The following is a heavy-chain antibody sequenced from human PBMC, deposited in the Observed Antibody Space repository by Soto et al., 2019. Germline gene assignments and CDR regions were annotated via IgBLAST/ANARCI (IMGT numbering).Heavy chain of an antibody. D-gene: IGHD4-17*01. CDR3: ARGSAYSDYDLEY. CDR2: VSGTGGSA. J-gene: IGHJ4*02. CDR1: GFTFSDYG. Sequence: QLLESGGGLEQPGGSLRLSCAASGFTFSDYGMSWVRQAPGKGLEWVSGVSGTGGSAYYADSVKGRFTISRDKSTNTLYLHMNSLRAEDTAVYYCARGSAYSDYDLEYWGQGTLVTVSS. V-gene: IGHV3-23*01.